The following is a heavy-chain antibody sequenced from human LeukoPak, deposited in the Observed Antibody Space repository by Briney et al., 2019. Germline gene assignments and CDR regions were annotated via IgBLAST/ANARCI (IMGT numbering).Heavy chain of an antibody. D-gene: IGHD2-2*01. J-gene: IGHJ3*02. CDR1: GFTFSSYA. V-gene: IGHV3-23*01. CDR2: ISGSGGST. CDR3: AKTGIVVVGYDAFDI. Sequence: PGGSLRLSCAASGFTFSSYAMSWVRQAPGKGLEWVSAISGSGGSTYYADSVKGRFTISRDNSKNMLYLQMNSLRAEDTAVYYCAKTGIVVVGYDAFDIWGQGTMVTVSS.